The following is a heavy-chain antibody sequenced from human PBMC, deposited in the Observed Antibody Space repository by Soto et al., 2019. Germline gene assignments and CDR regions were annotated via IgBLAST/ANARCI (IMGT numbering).Heavy chain of an antibody. V-gene: IGHV1-69*13. CDR3: AICRDGYNYSTQSRYYFDY. J-gene: IGHJ4*02. CDR2: IIPIFGTA. CDR1: GGTFSSYA. D-gene: IGHD5-12*01. Sequence: SVKVSCKASGGTFSSYAISWVLQAPGQGLEWMGGIIPIFGTANYAQKFQGRVTITADESTSTAYMELSSLRSEDTAVYYCAICRDGYNYSTQSRYYFDYWGQGTLVTVSS.